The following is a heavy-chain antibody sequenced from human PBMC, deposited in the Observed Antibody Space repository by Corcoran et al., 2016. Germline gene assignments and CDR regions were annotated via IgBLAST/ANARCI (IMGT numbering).Heavy chain of an antibody. CDR2: IIPIFGTA. CDR1: GGTFSSYA. D-gene: IGHD3-10*01. CDR3: AGHYYGSGRVSGYYYGMDV. V-gene: IGHV1-69*01. J-gene: IGHJ6*02. Sequence: QVQLVQSGAEVKKPGSSVKVSCKASGGTFSSYAISWVRQAPGQGLEWMGGIIPIFGTANYAQKFQGRVTITADESTSTAYMELSSLRSEDTAVYDYAGHYYGSGRVSGYYYGMDVWGQGTTVTVSS.